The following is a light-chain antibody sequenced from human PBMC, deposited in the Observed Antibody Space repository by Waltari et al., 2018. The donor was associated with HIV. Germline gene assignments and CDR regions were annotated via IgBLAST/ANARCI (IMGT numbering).Light chain of an antibody. CDR3: QVWDSTSDHRV. J-gene: IGLJ3*02. CDR2: YDC. V-gene: IGLV3-21*04. Sequence: SYVLTQPPSVSGATGKTATITCGGNSIGDKSVHWYQQKPGQAPRVVIYYDCDRPSWIPERFSCSNSGNTATLTISRVEAGDEADYYCQVWDSTSDHRVFGGGTKLTVL. CDR1: SIGDKS.